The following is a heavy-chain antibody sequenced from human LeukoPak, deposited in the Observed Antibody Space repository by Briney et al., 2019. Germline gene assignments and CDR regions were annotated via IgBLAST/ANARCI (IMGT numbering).Heavy chain of an antibody. CDR2: ISSGAKTI. J-gene: IGHJ4*02. D-gene: IGHD6-13*01. CDR3: ARVGVLSSSWLLY. V-gene: IGHV3-48*03. CDR1: GFTFSSYE. Sequence: GGSLRLSCAASGFTFSSYEMNWVRQAPGKGLEWVSSISSGAKTIYYADSVKGRFTISRDNAKNSLYLKMNSLRAEDTAVYYCARVGVLSSSWLLYWGQGTLVTVSS.